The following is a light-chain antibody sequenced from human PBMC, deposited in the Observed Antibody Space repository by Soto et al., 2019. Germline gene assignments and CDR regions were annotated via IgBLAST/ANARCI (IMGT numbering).Light chain of an antibody. V-gene: IGKV1-5*03. CDR3: QQYNSYWGK. J-gene: IGKJ1*01. Sequence: DIQMTQSPSTLSGSVGDRVTITCRSSQTISSWLAWYQQKPGKAPKLLIYKASTLKSGVPSRFSGSGSGTEFTLTISSLQPDDFATYYCQQYNSYWGKFGQGTKVDIK. CDR1: QTISSW. CDR2: KAS.